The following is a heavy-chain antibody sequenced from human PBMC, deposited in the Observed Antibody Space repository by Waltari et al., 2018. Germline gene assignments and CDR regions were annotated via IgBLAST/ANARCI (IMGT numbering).Heavy chain of an antibody. D-gene: IGHD2-2*01. CDR1: GGTFSRYA. J-gene: IGHJ5*02. CDR2: IIPIFGTA. V-gene: IGHV1-69*12. CDR3: ARGGKGHIEIVPAAIDP. Sequence: QVQLVQSGAEVQKPGSSVKVSCKASGGTFSRYAISWVRQAPGQGLEWMGWIIPIFGTADYAQKFQGTVTITADESTSTAYLEISSLTSEDTAVYYCARGGKGHIEIVPAAIDPWGQGTLVTVSS.